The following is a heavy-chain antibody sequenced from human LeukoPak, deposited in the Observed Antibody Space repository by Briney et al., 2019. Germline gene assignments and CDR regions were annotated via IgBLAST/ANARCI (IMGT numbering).Heavy chain of an antibody. V-gene: IGHV1-2*02. CDR1: GYTFTGYA. J-gene: IGHJ4*02. Sequence: ASVKVSCKASGYTFTGYAIHWVRQAPGQGLEWMGWINPEKRDTGYAHKFQGRVTMTSDTSTSTAYMELRSLRSDDTAVYYCAREGNPGGDFDYWGQGTLVTVSS. CDR2: INPEKRDT. D-gene: IGHD2-8*02. CDR3: AREGNPGGDFDY.